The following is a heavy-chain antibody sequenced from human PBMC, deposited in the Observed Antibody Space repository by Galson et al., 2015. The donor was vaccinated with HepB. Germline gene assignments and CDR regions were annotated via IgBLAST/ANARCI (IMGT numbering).Heavy chain of an antibody. Sequence: SLRLSCAASGFTFSSYAMSWVRQAPGKGLEWVSAISGSGGSTYYADSVKGRFTISRDNSKNTLYLQMNSLRAEDTAVYYCAKRGLDYYGSGSYLDYWGQGTLVTVSS. CDR3: AKRGLDYYGSGSYLDY. J-gene: IGHJ4*02. CDR2: ISGSGGST. CDR1: GFTFSSYA. V-gene: IGHV3-23*01. D-gene: IGHD3-10*01.